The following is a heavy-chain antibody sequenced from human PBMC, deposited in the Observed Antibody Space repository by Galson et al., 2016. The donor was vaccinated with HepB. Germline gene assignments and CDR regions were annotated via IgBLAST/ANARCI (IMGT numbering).Heavy chain of an antibody. D-gene: IGHD3-9*01. CDR3: ARATRYFDWRYQYGMDV. V-gene: IGHV3-53*01. J-gene: IGHJ6*04. Sequence: SLRLSCAASRRSVSSDSMSWVRQALGTGLERVAVISSGGYPYYAPSVKGRLTISRDNPKNTLYLQMNRLRAEDTAVYYCARATRYFDWRYQYGMDVWGKGTTVTVSS. CDR2: ISSGGYP. CDR1: RRSVSSDS.